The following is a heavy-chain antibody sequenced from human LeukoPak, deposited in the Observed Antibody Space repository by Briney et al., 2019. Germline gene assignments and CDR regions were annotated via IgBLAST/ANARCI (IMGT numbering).Heavy chain of an antibody. CDR3: ARVSGYYLDY. J-gene: IGHJ4*02. V-gene: IGHV3-30-3*01. CDR2: ISYDGSNK. D-gene: IGHD3-22*01. Sequence: GGSLRLSCAASGFTFSSYAMSWVRQAPGKGLEWVAVISYDGSNKYYADSVKGRFTISRDNSKNTLYLQMNSLRAEDTAVYYCARVSGYYLDYWGQGTLVTVSS. CDR1: GFTFSSYA.